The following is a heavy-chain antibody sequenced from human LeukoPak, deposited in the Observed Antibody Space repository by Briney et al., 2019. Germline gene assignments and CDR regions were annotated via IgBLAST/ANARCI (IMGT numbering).Heavy chain of an antibody. CDR2: IYTSGST. CDR3: AREDILTGYFPFSDY. Sequence: SETLSLTCTVSGGSISSYYWSWIRQPAGKGLEWIGRIYTSGSTDYNPSLKSRVTMSVDTSKNQSSLKLNSLTAADTAVYYCAREDILTGYFPFSDYWGHGTLVTVSS. D-gene: IGHD3-9*01. V-gene: IGHV4-4*07. CDR1: GGSISSYY. J-gene: IGHJ4*01.